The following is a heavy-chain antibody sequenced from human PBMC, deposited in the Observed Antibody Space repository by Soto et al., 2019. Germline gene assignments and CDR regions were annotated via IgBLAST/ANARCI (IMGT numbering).Heavy chain of an antibody. CDR2: IYPGDSDT. CDR1: GYSVITHW. D-gene: IGHD3-22*01. J-gene: IGHJ4*02. CDR3: ARQADHYDRNSFGY. Sequence: GASRRISSEGSGYSVITHWSGWMRQMPGKGLEWMGVIYPGDSDTRFSPSFQGQVTISVDMSISTAYLQWSSLKASDTAMYYCARQADHYDRNSFGYWGQGTLVTVSS. V-gene: IGHV5-51*01.